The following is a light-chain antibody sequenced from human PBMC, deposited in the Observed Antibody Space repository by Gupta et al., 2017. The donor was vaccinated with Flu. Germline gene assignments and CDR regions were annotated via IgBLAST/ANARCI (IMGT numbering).Light chain of an antibody. J-gene: IGKJ2*03. Sequence: DIVMTQSPDSLAVSLGERATINCKSSQSVLYNSNNKNYVSWYQQKPGQPPKLLISWASTRESGVPDRFSGSGSGTDFTLTISSLQAEDVAVYYCQQYYTTPESFGQGTKLEIK. CDR2: WAS. CDR1: QSVLYNSNNKNY. CDR3: QQYYTTPES. V-gene: IGKV4-1*01.